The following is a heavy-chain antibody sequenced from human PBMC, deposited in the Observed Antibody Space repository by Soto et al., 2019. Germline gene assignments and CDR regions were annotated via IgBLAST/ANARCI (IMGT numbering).Heavy chain of an antibody. CDR1: GGSIGSSNW. J-gene: IGHJ6*02. Sequence: SETLSLTCAVSGGSIGSSNWWSWVRQPPGKGLEWIGEIYHSGSTNYNPSLKSRVTISVDKSKNQFSLKLSSVTAADTAVYYCSYGSGSYYYYGMDVWGQGTTVTVSS. D-gene: IGHD3-10*01. CDR2: IYHSGST. CDR3: SYGSGSYYYYGMDV. V-gene: IGHV4-4*02.